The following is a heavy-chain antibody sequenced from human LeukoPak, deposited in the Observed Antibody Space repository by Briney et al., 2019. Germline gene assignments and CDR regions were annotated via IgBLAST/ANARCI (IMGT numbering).Heavy chain of an antibody. Sequence: ASVRVSCKASGYTFTGYYMHSVRQAPGHRLEWMGWINPNSGGTNYAQKFQGRVTMTRDTSISTAYMEVRSLRTEDTAVYYCARHQGSTYNWFDPWGQGTLVTVP. V-gene: IGHV1-2*02. CDR2: INPNSGGT. CDR1: GYTFTGYY. CDR3: ARHQGSTYNWFDP. D-gene: IGHD6-6*01. J-gene: IGHJ5*02.